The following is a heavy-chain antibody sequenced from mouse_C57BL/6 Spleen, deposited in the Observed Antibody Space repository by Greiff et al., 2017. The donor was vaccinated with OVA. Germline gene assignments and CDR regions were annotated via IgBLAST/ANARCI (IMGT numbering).Heavy chain of an antibody. CDR3: ARSKDGDYSYFDY. CDR1: GYTFTSYW. CDR2: INPSSGYT. D-gene: IGHD1-1*01. J-gene: IGHJ2*01. V-gene: IGHV1-7*01. Sequence: VKLMESGAELAKPGASVKLSCKASGYTFTSYWMHWVKQRPGQGLEWIGYINPSSGYTKYNQKFKDKATLTADKSSSTAYMQLSSLTYEDSAVYYCARSKDGDYSYFDYWGQGTTLTVSS.